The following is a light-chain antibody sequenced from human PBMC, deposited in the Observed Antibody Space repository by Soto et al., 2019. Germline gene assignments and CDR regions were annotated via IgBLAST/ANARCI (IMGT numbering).Light chain of an antibody. CDR2: AAS. Sequence: DIPMTQSPSSLSAYVGDRFTITCRASKNISSYLNWYQQKPGKAPKLLIYAASSLQSGVPSRFCGSGSGTDFTLTISSLQPEDFATYYCQQSYSTPLTFGQGTRLEI. CDR1: KNISSY. V-gene: IGKV1-39*01. CDR3: QQSYSTPLT. J-gene: IGKJ5*01.